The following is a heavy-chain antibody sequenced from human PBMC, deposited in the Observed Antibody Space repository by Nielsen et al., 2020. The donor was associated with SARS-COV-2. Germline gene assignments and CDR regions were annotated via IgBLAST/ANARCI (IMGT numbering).Heavy chain of an antibody. D-gene: IGHD2-8*01. V-gene: IGHV3-48*03. Sequence: GESLKISCVAFGFTFSSYEMNWVRQAPGKGLERVSKMSSSGNKIHYADSVEGRFTISRDNARNSLYLQMNSLRAEDTAVYYCVRTYCSNGICYRFDYWGQGTLVTVSS. J-gene: IGHJ4*02. CDR2: MSSSGNKI. CDR1: GFTFSSYE. CDR3: VRTYCSNGICYRFDY.